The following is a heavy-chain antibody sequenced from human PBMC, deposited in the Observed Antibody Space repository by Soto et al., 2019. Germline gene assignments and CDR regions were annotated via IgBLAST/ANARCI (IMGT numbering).Heavy chain of an antibody. CDR1: GGTFSHYA. Sequence: GASVKVSCKASGGTFSHYAISWVRQAPGQGPEWMGGIIPTIGTANYAQKFHDRVTITADESTSTAYMELSSLRSEDTAVYYCANSLPTNRYSADYYGMDVWGQGTTVTVAS. CDR2: IIPTIGTA. D-gene: IGHD2-21*01. J-gene: IGHJ6*02. CDR3: ANSLPTNRYSADYYGMDV. V-gene: IGHV1-69*13.